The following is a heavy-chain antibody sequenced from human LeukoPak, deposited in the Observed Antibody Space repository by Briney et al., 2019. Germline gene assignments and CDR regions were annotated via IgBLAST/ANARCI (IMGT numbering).Heavy chain of an antibody. CDR2: ISTDGKST. D-gene: IGHD2-2*01. CDR1: VFTFSNYW. CDR3: VRDYQFIQEV. J-gene: IGHJ6*02. Sequence: GGSLRLSCVASVFTFSNYWMLWVRQAPGKGLMWVSLISTDGKSTRYAESVKGRFTISRDNAKNALYLQMDILRVEDTALYFCVRDYQFIQEVWGQGTTVTVSS. V-gene: IGHV3-74*01.